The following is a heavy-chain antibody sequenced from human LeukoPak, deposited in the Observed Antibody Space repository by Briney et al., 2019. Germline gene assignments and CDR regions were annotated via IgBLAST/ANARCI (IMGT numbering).Heavy chain of an antibody. D-gene: IGHD6-13*01. Sequence: SETLSLTCAVSGRSISSSNWWSWVRQPPGKGLEWIGEIYHSGSTNYNPSLRSRVTLSVDKSKKQFSLKLRSVTAEDTAVYYCARGAMKAAGRAFDIWGQGTMVTVSS. CDR3: ARGAMKAAGRAFDI. J-gene: IGHJ3*02. CDR1: GRSISSSNW. V-gene: IGHV4-4*02. CDR2: IYHSGST.